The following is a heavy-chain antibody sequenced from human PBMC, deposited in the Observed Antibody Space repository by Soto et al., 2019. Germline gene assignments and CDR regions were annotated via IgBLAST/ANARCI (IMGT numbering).Heavy chain of an antibody. CDR3: ARVPINTGNYDYYGRAV. CDR1: GGSISSYY. D-gene: IGHD3-9*01. CDR2: IYYSGST. V-gene: IGHV4-59*01. J-gene: IGHJ6*02. Sequence: SETLSLTCTVSGGSISSYYWSWIRQPPGKGLEWIGDIYYSGSTNYNPSLKSRVTISVDTSKNQFSLKLSSVTAADTAVYYCARVPINTGNYDYYGRAVWAQGTTFPAPS.